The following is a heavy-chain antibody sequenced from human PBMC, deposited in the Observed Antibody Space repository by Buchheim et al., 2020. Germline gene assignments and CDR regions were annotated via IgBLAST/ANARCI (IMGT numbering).Heavy chain of an antibody. D-gene: IGHD3-22*01. CDR1: GLTFNNAW. J-gene: IGHJ4*02. Sequence: EVQLVESGGDLVKPGGSLRLSCAASGLTFNNAWVSWVRQAPGKGLEWVGRIKSKTDGGTIDYAAPVKGRFTISRAESENKVFLQMNSLKTEDTALYYCTTGTVIVKWGIFWGQGTL. CDR3: TTGTVIVKWGIF. V-gene: IGHV3-15*01. CDR2: IKSKTDGGTI.